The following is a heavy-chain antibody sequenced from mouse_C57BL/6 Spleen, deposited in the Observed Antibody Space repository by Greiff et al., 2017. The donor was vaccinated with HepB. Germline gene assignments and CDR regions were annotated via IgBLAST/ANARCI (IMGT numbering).Heavy chain of an antibody. D-gene: IGHD2-5*01. CDR2: IYPGSGNT. CDR1: GYSFTSYY. J-gene: IGHJ4*01. V-gene: IGHV1-66*01. Sequence: VQLQQSGPELVKPGASVKISCKASGYSFTSYYIHWVKQRPGQGLEWIGWIYPGSGNTKYNEKFKGKATLTADTSSSTAYMQLSSLTSEDSAVYYCASAYYSNYDAMDYWGQGTSVTVSS. CDR3: ASAYYSNYDAMDY.